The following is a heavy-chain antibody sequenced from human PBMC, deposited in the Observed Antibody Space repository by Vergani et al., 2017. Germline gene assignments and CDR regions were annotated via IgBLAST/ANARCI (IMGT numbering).Heavy chain of an antibody. CDR3: AKVDCSSTSCYTPFDY. D-gene: IGHD2-2*02. J-gene: IGHJ4*02. V-gene: IGHV3-74*01. CDR2: INSDGSST. Sequence: EVQLVESGGGLVQPGGSLRLSCAASGFTFSSYWMHWVRQAPGKGLVWVSRINSDGSSTSYADSVKGRFTISRDNAKNTLYLQMNSLRAEDTAVYYCAKVDCSSTSCYTPFDYWGQGTLVTVSS. CDR1: GFTFSSYW.